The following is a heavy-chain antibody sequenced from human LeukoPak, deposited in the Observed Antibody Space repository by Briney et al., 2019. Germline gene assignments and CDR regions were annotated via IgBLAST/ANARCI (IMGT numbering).Heavy chain of an antibody. Sequence: SETLSLTCTVSGGSISSYYWSWIRQPPGKGLEWIGYIYYSGSTNYNPSLKSRVTISVDTSKNQFSLKLSSVTAADTAVYYCARFFGRAYYYDGMDVWGQGTTVTVSS. J-gene: IGHJ6*02. V-gene: IGHV4-59*01. CDR3: ARFFGRAYYYDGMDV. CDR2: IYYSGST. D-gene: IGHD3-16*01. CDR1: GGSISSYY.